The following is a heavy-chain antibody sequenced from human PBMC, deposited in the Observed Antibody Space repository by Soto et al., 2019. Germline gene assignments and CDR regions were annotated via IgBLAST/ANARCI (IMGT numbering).Heavy chain of an antibody. CDR2: ISGFNDDT. J-gene: IGHJ5*02. CDR3: ARSGSYYPARNWFGP. Sequence: QLVQSGVEMKNPGASVKVSCKASGYTFTSYGISWVRQAPGQGLEWMGWISGFNDDTNHAQKFQGRVTVTKDTAPSTAYMELRSLKSDDTAMYYCARSGSYYPARNWFGPWGQGTLVIVSS. V-gene: IGHV1-18*01. D-gene: IGHD3-10*01. CDR1: GYTFTSYG.